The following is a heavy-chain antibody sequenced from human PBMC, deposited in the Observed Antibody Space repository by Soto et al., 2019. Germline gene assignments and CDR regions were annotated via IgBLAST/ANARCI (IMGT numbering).Heavy chain of an antibody. J-gene: IGHJ4*02. CDR1: GYTFTSYG. CDR3: ARDHRFPGIAAAGRPDY. Sequence: ASVKVSCKASGYTFTSYGISWVRQAPGQGLEWMGWISAYNGNTNYAQKLQGRVTMTTDTSTSTAYMELRSLRSDDTAVYYCARDHRFPGIAAAGRPDYWGQGTLVTAPQ. CDR2: ISAYNGNT. V-gene: IGHV1-18*01. D-gene: IGHD6-13*01.